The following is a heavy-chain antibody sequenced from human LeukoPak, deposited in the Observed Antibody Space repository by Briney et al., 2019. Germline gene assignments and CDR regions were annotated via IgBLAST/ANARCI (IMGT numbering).Heavy chain of an antibody. D-gene: IGHD6-19*01. Sequence: ASVKVSCKASGYTFTNYAMHWMRQAPGQRLEWMGWINAGNGDTKYSQKFQGRVTITRDTSASTAHMELSSLRSEDTAVYYCARNLVGKTDFDYWGQGTLVTVSS. V-gene: IGHV1-3*01. CDR1: GYTFTNYA. CDR2: INAGNGDT. J-gene: IGHJ4*02. CDR3: ARNLVGKTDFDY.